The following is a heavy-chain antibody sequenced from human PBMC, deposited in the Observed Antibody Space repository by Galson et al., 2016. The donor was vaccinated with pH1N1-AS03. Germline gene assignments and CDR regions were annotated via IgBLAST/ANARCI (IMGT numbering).Heavy chain of an antibody. V-gene: IGHV4-59*01. CDR2: IYSSGRT. CDR3: ARVRSEWLGVNSSWYGIDS. J-gene: IGHJ4*02. D-gene: IGHD2-2*01. Sequence: LSLTCTVSAGSISTYYWTWIRQPPGRGLEWIGYIYSSGRTNCSPSLKSRANISLDRSRNQFSLNLNSVTAADTAVYYCARVRSEWLGVNSSWYGIDSWGQGTLVTVSS. CDR1: AGSISTYY.